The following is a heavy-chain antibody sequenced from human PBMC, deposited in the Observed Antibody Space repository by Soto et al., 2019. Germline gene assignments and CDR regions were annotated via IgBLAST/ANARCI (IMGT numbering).Heavy chain of an antibody. CDR3: AKGILSATIGPYAMDV. CDR2: ISYDGNYI. J-gene: IGHJ6*02. D-gene: IGHD3-16*01. V-gene: IGHV3-30*18. CDR1: GLTVSGKKY. Sequence: PGGSLRLSCAAFGLTVSGKKYMAWVRQAPGKGLEWVGVISYDGNYIYYADSVKGRFTISRDNSKNTLYVQVNSLRPEDTAVYYCAKGILSATIGPYAMDVWGQGXTVTVYS.